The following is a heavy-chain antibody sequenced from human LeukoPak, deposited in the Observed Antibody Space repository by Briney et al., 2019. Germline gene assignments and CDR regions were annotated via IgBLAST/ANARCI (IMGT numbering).Heavy chain of an antibody. V-gene: IGHV3-74*01. CDR2: MDADGSNT. Sequence: GGSLRLSCVASGFTFKNSWMHWVRQAPGKGLVWVSRMDADGSNTHYVDSVKGRFTISRDNAKDTLYLQMNSLRVEDTAVYYCARDWYSSGWYGRADAFDIWGQGTMVTVSS. CDR1: GFTFKNSW. D-gene: IGHD6-19*01. CDR3: ARDWYSSGWYGRADAFDI. J-gene: IGHJ3*02.